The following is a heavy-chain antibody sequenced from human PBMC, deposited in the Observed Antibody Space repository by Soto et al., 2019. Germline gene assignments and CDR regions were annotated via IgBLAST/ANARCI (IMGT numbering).Heavy chain of an antibody. CDR1: NDSITSGRYY. CDR3: ARGRLTIQQGFDT. V-gene: IGHV4-31*03. D-gene: IGHD1-1*01. CDR2: IYSSGNP. Sequence: QVQLQESGPGLVKPSQTLSLTCTVSNDSITSGRYYWSWIRQVPGKGLEWIGYIYSSGNPYYNPSLQGRISISLDASNNQFALPGISVNAADSAIYFCARGRLTIQQGFDTWGQGTRVTVAS. J-gene: IGHJ3*02.